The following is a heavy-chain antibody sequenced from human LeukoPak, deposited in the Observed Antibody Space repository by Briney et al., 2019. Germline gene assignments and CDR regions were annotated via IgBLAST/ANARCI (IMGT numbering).Heavy chain of an antibody. CDR1: GFTFSSYG. CDR3: AASLYDSSGYNWFDP. Sequence: GGSLRLSCAASGFTFSSYGMNWVRQAPGKGLEWVSSITSSSSYIYYADSVKGRFTISRDNAKNSLYLQMNSLRAEDTAVYYCAASLYDSSGYNWFDPWGQGTLVTVSS. V-gene: IGHV3-21*01. CDR2: ITSSSSYI. D-gene: IGHD3-22*01. J-gene: IGHJ5*02.